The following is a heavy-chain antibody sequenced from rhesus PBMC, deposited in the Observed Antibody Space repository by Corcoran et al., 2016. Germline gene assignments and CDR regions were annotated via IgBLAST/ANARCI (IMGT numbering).Heavy chain of an antibody. Sequence: QVQLQESGPVLVKPSATLSLTCAVSVGSISSGYYYWNWIRQPPGKGLEWIGYITYSGSTTYNPSLKSRVTISRDTSKNQFSLKLSSVTAADTAVYYCARDGREYFEFWGQGALVTVSS. CDR3: ARDGREYFEF. V-gene: IGHV4-122*02. D-gene: IGHD1-44*02. CDR1: VGSISSGYYY. J-gene: IGHJ1*01. CDR2: ITYSGST.